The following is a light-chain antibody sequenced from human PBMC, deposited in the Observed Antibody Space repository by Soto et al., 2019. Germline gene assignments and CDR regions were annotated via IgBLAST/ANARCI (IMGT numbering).Light chain of an antibody. CDR2: GAS. CDR3: RQYNKWPYT. J-gene: IGKJ2*01. CDR1: QSVGLN. Sequence: DIVMTQSPATLSVSPGETAALSCRVGQSVGLNFAWYQQKPGQAPRLLIYGASTRATDIPARFRGSGSGTEFTLTISSLQSEDFAIYYCRQYNKWPYTFGLGTKLEIK. V-gene: IGKV3-15*01.